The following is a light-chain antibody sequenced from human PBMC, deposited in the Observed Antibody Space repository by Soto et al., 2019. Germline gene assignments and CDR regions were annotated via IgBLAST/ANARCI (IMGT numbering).Light chain of an antibody. J-gene: IGKJ3*01. CDR1: QSVSSN. CDR2: GAS. Sequence: EIVMTQSPATLSVSPGERATLSCRASQSVSSNLAWYQQKPGQAPRLLIYGASTRATGIPARFSGSGSGTEFTLTISSLQSEDFAVYYCQQYNNWPPLFTFGPGTTVDIK. V-gene: IGKV3-15*01. CDR3: QQYNNWPPLFT.